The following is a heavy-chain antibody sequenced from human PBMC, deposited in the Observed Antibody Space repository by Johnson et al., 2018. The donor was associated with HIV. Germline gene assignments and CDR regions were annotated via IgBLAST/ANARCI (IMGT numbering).Heavy chain of an antibody. Sequence: QVQLVESGGGVVQPGRSLRLSCAASGFTFSSYAMHWVRQAPGKGLEWVAVISSDGNNKYYADYGKGRFTISRDNSKNTLYLQINSLRAESTAVYYCARVSSSVTTARYGAFDIWGQGTRVTVSS. V-gene: IGHV3-30-3*01. CDR2: ISSDGNNK. J-gene: IGHJ3*02. CDR3: ARVSSSVTTARYGAFDI. D-gene: IGHD4-17*01. CDR1: GFTFSSYA.